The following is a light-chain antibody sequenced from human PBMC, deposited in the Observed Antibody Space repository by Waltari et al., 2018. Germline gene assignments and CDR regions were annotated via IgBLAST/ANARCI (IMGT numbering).Light chain of an antibody. Sequence: DIQMTQSPSTLSASVGDRVTITCRASQNINYWLAWYQQKPGKAPNLLIYKASSLESGAPSRFSGSGSGTEFTLTISSLQPGDFATYYCQQYNSFPWTFGQGTKVEIK. CDR1: QNINYW. CDR3: QQYNSFPWT. J-gene: IGKJ1*01. CDR2: KAS. V-gene: IGKV1-5*03.